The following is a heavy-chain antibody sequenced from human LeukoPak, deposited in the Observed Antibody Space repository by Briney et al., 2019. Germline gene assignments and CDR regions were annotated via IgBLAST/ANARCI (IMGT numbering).Heavy chain of an antibody. J-gene: IGHJ4*02. Sequence: SETLPLTCTVSGGSISGYYWTWIRQPAGKGLEWIGRIYTSGHTNYNPSLQSRGTMSVDTSNYQFSLKLSSVTAADTAVYYCARGYNYGYCDYWGQGTLVTVSS. D-gene: IGHD5-18*01. CDR1: GGSISGYY. CDR2: IYTSGHT. CDR3: ARGYNYGYCDY. V-gene: IGHV4-4*07.